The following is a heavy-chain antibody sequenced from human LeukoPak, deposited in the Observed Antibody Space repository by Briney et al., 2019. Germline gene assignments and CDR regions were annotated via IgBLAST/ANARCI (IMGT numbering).Heavy chain of an antibody. CDR2: MRGSGTST. Sequence: PGGSLRLSCAASGFTFSSYAMSWVRQAPGKGLEWVSLMRGSGTSTYYADSVKGRFTISRDNSKNTLYLQMNSLRAEDTAVYYCAKRIVVSDAFDIWGQGTMVTVSS. CDR1: GFTFSSYA. J-gene: IGHJ3*02. CDR3: AKRIVVSDAFDI. V-gene: IGHV3-23*01. D-gene: IGHD3-22*01.